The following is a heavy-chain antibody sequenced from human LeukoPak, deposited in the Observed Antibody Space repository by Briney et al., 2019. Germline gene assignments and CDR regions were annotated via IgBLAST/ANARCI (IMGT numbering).Heavy chain of an antibody. D-gene: IGHD2-21*01. V-gene: IGHV3-33*08. CDR3: ANRHM. CDR2: IWYGGSNK. Sequence: GGSLRLSCAASGFIFSSYGMHWVRQAPGKGLEWVAVIWYGGSNKNYADSVKGRFTISRDDPKNTLFLQMNSLRAEDTAVYYCANRHMWGQGALVTVSS. J-gene: IGHJ4*02. CDR1: GFIFSSYG.